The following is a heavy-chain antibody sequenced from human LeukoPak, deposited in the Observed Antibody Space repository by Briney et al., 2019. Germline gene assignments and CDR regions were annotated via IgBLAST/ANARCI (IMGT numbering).Heavy chain of an antibody. CDR1: GYTFTIYD. CDR2: MNPNSGNT. CDR3: ARGWDTAMATNY. V-gene: IGHV1-8*01. Sequence: GASVKVSCKASGYTFTIYDINWVRQAPGQGLEWMGWMNPNSGNTGYAQKFQGRVTMTRNTSISTAYMELSSLRSEDTAVYYCARGWDTAMATNYWGQGTLVTVSS. J-gene: IGHJ4*02. D-gene: IGHD5-18*01.